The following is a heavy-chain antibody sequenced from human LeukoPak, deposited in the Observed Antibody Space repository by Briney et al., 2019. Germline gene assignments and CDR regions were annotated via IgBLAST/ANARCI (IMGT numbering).Heavy chain of an antibody. J-gene: IGHJ6*02. V-gene: IGHV3-11*01. CDR3: ARLGYCSSTSCYTEALYYYGMDV. CDR2: ISSSGSTI. CDR1: GLTFSDYY. Sequence: GGSLRLSCAASGLTFSDYYMSWIRQAPGKGLEWVSYISSSGSTIYYADSVKGRFTISRDNARNSLYLQMNSLRAEDTAVYCCARLGYCSSTSCYTEALYYYGMDVWGQGTTVTVSS. D-gene: IGHD2-2*02.